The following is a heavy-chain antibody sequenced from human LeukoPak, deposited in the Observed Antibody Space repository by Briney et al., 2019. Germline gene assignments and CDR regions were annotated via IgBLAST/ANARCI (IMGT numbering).Heavy chain of an antibody. CDR3: ARAPTHYYGSGSYYFDY. D-gene: IGHD3-10*01. J-gene: IGHJ4*02. V-gene: IGHV3-66*01. CDR2: IYSGGST. Sequence: GGSLRLSCAAYGFTVSSNYMSWVRQALGKGLEWVSVIYSGGSTYYADSVKGRFTISRDNSKNTLYLQMNSLRAEDTAVYYCARAPTHYYGSGSYYFDYWGQGTLVTVSS. CDR1: GFTVSSNY.